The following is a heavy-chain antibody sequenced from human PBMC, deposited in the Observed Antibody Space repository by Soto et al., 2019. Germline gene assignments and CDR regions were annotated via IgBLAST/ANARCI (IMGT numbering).Heavy chain of an antibody. J-gene: IGHJ4*02. CDR3: ARGPPNWGFDY. CDR2: MSPNSGDT. D-gene: IGHD7-27*01. CDR1: EYTFTSYD. V-gene: IGHV1-8*01. Sequence: QEQLEQSGAEVKKPGASVKVSCKASEYTFTSYDINWVRQATRQGLEWMGWMSPNSGDTGYAQMFQGRVTMTRDTSISTAYMELRSLRFEDTAVYYCARGPPNWGFDYWGQGTLVTVSS.